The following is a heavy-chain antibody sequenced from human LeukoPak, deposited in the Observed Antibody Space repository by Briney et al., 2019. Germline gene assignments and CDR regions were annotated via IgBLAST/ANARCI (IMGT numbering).Heavy chain of an antibody. D-gene: IGHD2-21*02. Sequence: PSGTLSLTCAVSGGSISSSYWWSWVRQPPGKGLEWIGEVWHSGSTNYYPSLKSRVTISIEKSKNQLSLKLSSVTAADTAVYYCAGAYCGGDCYSGRAFDIWGQGTMVTVSS. CDR2: VWHSGST. J-gene: IGHJ3*02. V-gene: IGHV4-4*02. CDR3: AGAYCGGDCYSGRAFDI. CDR1: GGSISSSYW.